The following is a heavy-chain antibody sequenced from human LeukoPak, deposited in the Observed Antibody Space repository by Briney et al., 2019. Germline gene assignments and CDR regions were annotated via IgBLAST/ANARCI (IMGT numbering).Heavy chain of an antibody. J-gene: IGHJ4*02. D-gene: IGHD3-16*02. CDR3: ARHSLRLVDADYDH. CDR1: GGSISSYH. V-gene: IGHV4-59*08. CDR2: IYYGGRT. Sequence: SETLSLTYTVSGGSISSYHWSWIRQPPGKGLEWIGYIYYGGRTNYNPSLKSRVTISVDTSNNQLSLKLNSVTAADTAVYFCARHSLRLVDADYDHWGQGTLVTVSS.